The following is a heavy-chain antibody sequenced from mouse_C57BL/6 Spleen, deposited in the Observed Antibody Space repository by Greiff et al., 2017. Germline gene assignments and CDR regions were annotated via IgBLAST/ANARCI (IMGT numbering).Heavy chain of an antibody. D-gene: IGHD5-1*01. Sequence: VKLQQSGAELVRPGASVTLSCKASGYTFTDYEMHWVKQTPVHGLEWIGAIDPETGGTAYNQKFKGKAILTADKSSSTAYMQLRSLTSEDSAVYYCTSCTYYAMDYWGQGTSVTVSS. J-gene: IGHJ4*01. V-gene: IGHV1-15*01. CDR2: IDPETGGT. CDR3: TSCTYYAMDY. CDR1: GYTFTDYE.